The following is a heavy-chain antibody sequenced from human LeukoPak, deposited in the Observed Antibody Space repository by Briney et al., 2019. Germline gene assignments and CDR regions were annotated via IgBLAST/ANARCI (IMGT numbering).Heavy chain of an antibody. J-gene: IGHJ4*02. V-gene: IGHV3-23*01. Sequence: PGGSLRLSCAASGFTFSGSAMSWVRQAPGRGLEWVSSITDSGDGTYYADSVKGRFTISRDESKNTLYLQMNSLRAEDTAVYYCAKDSPVATRWGQGTLVTVSS. CDR2: ITDSGDGT. CDR1: GFTFSGSA. D-gene: IGHD1-26*01. CDR3: AKDSPVATR.